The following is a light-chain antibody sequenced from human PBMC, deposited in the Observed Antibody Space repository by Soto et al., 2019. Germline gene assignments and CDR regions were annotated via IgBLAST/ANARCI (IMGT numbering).Light chain of an antibody. J-gene: IGKJ2*01. V-gene: IGKV3-20*01. CDR2: GAS. CDR1: QSVYTNY. Sequence: EIVLTQSPGTLSLSPGERATLSCRASQSVYTNYLAWYQQKPGQAPRLLIYGASRRATGIPERFSGSVSETDFTLTISRLEPEDFAVYYCQHYGISPPVYTFGQGTKLEIK. CDR3: QHYGISPPVYT.